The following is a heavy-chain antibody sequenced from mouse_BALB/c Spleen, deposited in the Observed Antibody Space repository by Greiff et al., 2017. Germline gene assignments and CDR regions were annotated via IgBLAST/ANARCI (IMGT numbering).Heavy chain of an antibody. CDR3: ARGKDGLLRFAY. J-gene: IGHJ3*01. CDR1: GYTFTSYW. D-gene: IGHD2-3*01. V-gene: IGHV1-7*01. CDR2: INPSTGYT. Sequence: VQLQQSGAELSKPGASVKMSCKASGYTFTSYWMHWVKQRPGQGLEWIGYINPSTGYTEYNQKFKDKATLTADKSSSTAYMQLSSLTSEDSAVYYCARGKDGLLRFAYWGQGTLVTVSA.